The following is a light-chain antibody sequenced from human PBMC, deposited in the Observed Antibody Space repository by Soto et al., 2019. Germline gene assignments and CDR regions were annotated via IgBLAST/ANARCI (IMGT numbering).Light chain of an antibody. CDR2: DAS. Sequence: DLQMTQSPSTLSASVGDRVRITFRASQSISSWLACYQQKPGKAPKLLIYDASSLESGVPSRFSGSGSGTEFTLTICSLQPDDFATYYCQQYNSYSTFGQGTKVDIK. CDR3: QQYNSYST. V-gene: IGKV1-5*01. CDR1: QSISSW. J-gene: IGKJ1*01.